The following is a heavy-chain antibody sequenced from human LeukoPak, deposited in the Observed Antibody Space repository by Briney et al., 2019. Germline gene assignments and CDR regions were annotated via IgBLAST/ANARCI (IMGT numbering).Heavy chain of an antibody. CDR2: INPNSGGT. CDR3: ARDPGDYENDAFDI. J-gene: IGHJ3*02. V-gene: IGHV1-2*02. Sequence: ASVKVSYKASGYTFTGYYMHWVRLAPGQGLEWMGWINPNSGGTNYAQKFQGRVTMTRDTSISTAYMELSRLRSDDTAVYYCARDPGDYENDAFDIWGQGTMVTVSS. D-gene: IGHD4-17*01. CDR1: GYTFTGYY.